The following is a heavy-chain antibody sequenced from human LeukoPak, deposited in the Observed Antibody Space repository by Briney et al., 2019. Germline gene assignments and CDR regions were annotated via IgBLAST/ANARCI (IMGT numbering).Heavy chain of an antibody. J-gene: IGHJ4*02. D-gene: IGHD6-19*01. CDR2: ISGTGGIT. V-gene: IGHV3-23*01. CDR1: GFTFSSYA. Sequence: GGSLRLSCAASGFTFSSYAMSWVRQAPGKGLEWVSVISGTGGITYYADSVKGRFTISRDNSKNTLYLQMYSLRAEDTAVYYCARARPDSSGWYQRPFDYWGQGTLVTVSS. CDR3: ARARPDSSGWYQRPFDY.